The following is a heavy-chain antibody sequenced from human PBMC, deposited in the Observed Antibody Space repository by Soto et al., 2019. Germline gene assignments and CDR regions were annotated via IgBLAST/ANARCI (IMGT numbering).Heavy chain of an antibody. D-gene: IGHD3-10*02. CDR2: IYYSGST. J-gene: IGHJ4*02. V-gene: IGHV4-30-4*01. CDR1: GGSISSGDYY. Sequence: SETLSLTCTVSGGSISSGDYYWSWIRQPPGKGLEWIGYIYYSGSTYYNPSLKSRVTISVDTSKNQFSLKLSSVTAADTAVYYCARVGITMLSASDYWGQGTLVTVSS. CDR3: ARVGITMLSASDY.